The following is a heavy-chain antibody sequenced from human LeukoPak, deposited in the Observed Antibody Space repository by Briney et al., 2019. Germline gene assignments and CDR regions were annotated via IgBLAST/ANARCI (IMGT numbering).Heavy chain of an antibody. V-gene: IGHV3-7*03. D-gene: IGHD3-3*01. CDR2: IKQDGSEK. J-gene: IGHJ4*02. CDR3: ARRGGHWSGPYYFDY. Sequence: GGSLRLSCAASGFTFSSYGMSWVRQAPGKGLEWVANIKQDGSEKYYVDSVKGRFTISRDNAKNSLYLQMNSLRAEDTAVYYCARRGGHWSGPYYFDYWGQGTLVTVSS. CDR1: GFTFSSYG.